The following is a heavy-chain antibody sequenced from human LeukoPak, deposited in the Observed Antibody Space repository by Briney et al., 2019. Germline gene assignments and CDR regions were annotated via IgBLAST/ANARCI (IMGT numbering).Heavy chain of an antibody. J-gene: IGHJ4*02. CDR1: GGSISSYY. CDR3: ARGREYYYDSFDY. CDR2: IYYSGST. Sequence: SETLSLTCTVSGGSISSYYCSWIRQPPGKGLEWIGYIYYSGSTNYNPSLKSRVTISVDTSKNQFSLKLSPVTAADTAVYYCARGREYYYDSFDYWGQGTLVTVSS. V-gene: IGHV4-59*01. D-gene: IGHD3-22*01.